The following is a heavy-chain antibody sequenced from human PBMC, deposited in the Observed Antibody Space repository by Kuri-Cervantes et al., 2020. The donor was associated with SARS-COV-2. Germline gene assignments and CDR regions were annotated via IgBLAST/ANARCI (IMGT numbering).Heavy chain of an antibody. CDR1: GFTFSSYW. V-gene: IGHV3-74*01. D-gene: IGHD5-12*01. J-gene: IGHJ6*02. Sequence: GESLKISCAASGFTFSSYWMHWVRQAPGKGLVWVPRINSDGSSTSYADSVKGRFTISRDNAKNTLYLQMNSLRAEDTAVYYCARVVATTVRGTNYYYYGMDVWGQGTTVTVSS. CDR2: INSDGSST. CDR3: ARVVATTVRGTNYYYYGMDV.